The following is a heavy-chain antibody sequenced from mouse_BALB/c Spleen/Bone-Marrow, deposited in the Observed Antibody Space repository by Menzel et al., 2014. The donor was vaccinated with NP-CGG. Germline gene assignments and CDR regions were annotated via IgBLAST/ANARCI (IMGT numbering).Heavy chain of an antibody. J-gene: IGHJ1*01. CDR2: INPTNGGT. CDR3: TRGNYGYWYFDV. V-gene: IGHV1S81*02. D-gene: IGHD1-1*01. Sequence: VQLQQSGAELVKPGVSVKLSCKASGYTFTRYYMYWVKQRPGQGLEWIGEINPTNGGTNFNEKFKSKAALTVDKSSSTAYMQLSSLTSEDAAVYYCTRGNYGYWYFDVWGAGTTVTVSS. CDR1: GYTFTRYY.